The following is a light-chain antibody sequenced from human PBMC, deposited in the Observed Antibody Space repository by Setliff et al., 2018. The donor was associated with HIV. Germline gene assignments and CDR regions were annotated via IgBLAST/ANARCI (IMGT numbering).Light chain of an antibody. V-gene: IGLV2-23*02. CDR1: SSDVGSYNL. CDR2: EVI. Sequence: QSALTQPASVFGSPGQSITISCTGTSSDVGSYNLVSWYQQHPGKAPKLMTYEVIKRPSGVSNRFSGSKSGNTASLTISGLQAEDEADYYCCSYAGSSTYVFGTGTKVTVL. CDR3: CSYAGSSTYV. J-gene: IGLJ1*01.